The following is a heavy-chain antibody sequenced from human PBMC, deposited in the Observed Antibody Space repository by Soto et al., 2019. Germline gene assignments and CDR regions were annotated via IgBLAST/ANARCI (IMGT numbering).Heavy chain of an antibody. V-gene: IGHV4-4*02. D-gene: IGHD1-26*01. Sequence: SETLSLTCAVSGDSISXSNWWSWVRQPPVKGLEWIGEILHDGSTNNNPSLKSRVTISVDKSRNKFSLKLTFVTAADTAVYYGASSAIVGREVNTWFDAGGQGILVTVSS. CDR1: GDSISXSNW. CDR3: ASSAIVGREVNTWFDA. J-gene: IGHJ5*02. CDR2: ILHDGST.